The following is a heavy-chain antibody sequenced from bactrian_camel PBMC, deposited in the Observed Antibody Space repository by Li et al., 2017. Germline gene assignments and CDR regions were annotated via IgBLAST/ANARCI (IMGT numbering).Heavy chain of an antibody. CDR1: GLPHSSYC. CDR3: AADLHFATMGASDYVRPHALVEYEYNY. CDR2: SVKEDGST. Sequence: HVQLVESGGGSVQAGESLTLSCAVSGLPHSSYCLAWFRQAPGKQRERVASVKEDGSTMYADNVKGRFTISKDSAKNILYLQMDSLKREDTAMYYCAADLHFATMGASDYVRPHALVEYEYNYWGQGTQVTVS. D-gene: IGHD4*01. J-gene: IGHJ4*01. V-gene: IGHV3S26*01.